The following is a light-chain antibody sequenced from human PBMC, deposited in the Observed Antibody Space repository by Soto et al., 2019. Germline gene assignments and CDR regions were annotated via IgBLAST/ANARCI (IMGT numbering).Light chain of an antibody. CDR3: QQYGSSPLT. CDR2: GAS. V-gene: IGKV3-20*01. J-gene: IGKJ4*01. CDR1: QSVSRSY. Sequence: EIVLTQSPGTLSLSPGERATLSCRASQSVSRSYLAWYQQKPGQAPRLLIYGASSRATGVPDRFSGSGSATDFTLTISRLEPEDFVVYYCQQYGSSPLTFGGGTKVEIK.